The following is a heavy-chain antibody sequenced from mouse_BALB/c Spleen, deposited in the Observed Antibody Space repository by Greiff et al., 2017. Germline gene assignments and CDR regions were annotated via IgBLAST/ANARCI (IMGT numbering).Heavy chain of an antibody. CDR3: SRWGQLTEGAWFAY. D-gene: IGHD1-3*01. J-gene: IGHJ3*01. Sequence: VQLKESGTVLARPGASVKMSCKASGYTFTSYWMHWVKQRPGQGLEWIGAIYPGNSDTSYNQKFKGKAKLTAVTSTSTDYMELSSLTNEASAVYYCSRWGQLTEGAWFAYWGQGTLVTVSA. CDR2: IYPGNSDT. CDR1: GYTFTSYW. V-gene: IGHV1-5*01.